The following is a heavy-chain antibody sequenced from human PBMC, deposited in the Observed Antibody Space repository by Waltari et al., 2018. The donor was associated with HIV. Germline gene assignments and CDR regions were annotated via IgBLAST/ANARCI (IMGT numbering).Heavy chain of an antibody. CDR1: GGSFSGYY. CDR3: AIRGIAALDY. V-gene: IGHV4-34*01. D-gene: IGHD6-13*01. Sequence: QVQLQQWGAGLLKPSETLSLTCAVYGGSFSGYYWSWIRQPPGKGLEWIGEINHSGSTNYNPSLKSRVTISVDTSKNQFSLKLSSVTAADTAVYYCAIRGIAALDYWGQGTLVTVSS. J-gene: IGHJ4*02. CDR2: INHSGST.